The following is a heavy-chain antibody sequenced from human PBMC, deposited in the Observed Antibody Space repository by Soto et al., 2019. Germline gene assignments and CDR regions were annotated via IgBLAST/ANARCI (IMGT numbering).Heavy chain of an antibody. Sequence: SETLSITCTVSGGSISSYYWSWIRQPPGKGLEWIGYIYYSGSTNYNPSLKSRVTISVDTSKNQFSLKLSSVTAADTAVYYCASDFCSGRFYFCGQGSLVTVSS. CDR2: IYYSGST. CDR1: GGSISSYY. V-gene: IGHV4-59*01. D-gene: IGHD3-3*01. CDR3: ASDFCSGRFYF. J-gene: IGHJ4*02.